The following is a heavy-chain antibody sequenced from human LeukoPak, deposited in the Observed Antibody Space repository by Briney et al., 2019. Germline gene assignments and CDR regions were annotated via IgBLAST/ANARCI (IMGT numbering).Heavy chain of an antibody. CDR1: GFTFSSYA. CDR2: ISGSGGYT. CDR3: AKGDRAFDM. Sequence: PGGSLRLPCAASGFTFSSYAVSWVRQAPGKGLEWVSAISGSGGYTYYADSVKGRFTISRVNSKNTPYLQMNSLRAEDTAVYYCAKGDRAFDMWGQGTMVTVS. J-gene: IGHJ3*02. V-gene: IGHV3-23*01.